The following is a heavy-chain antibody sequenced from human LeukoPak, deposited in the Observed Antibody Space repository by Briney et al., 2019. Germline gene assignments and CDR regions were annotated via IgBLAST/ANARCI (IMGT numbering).Heavy chain of an antibody. CDR3: ATVRYFDWLFPMDV. J-gene: IGHJ6*02. Sequence: GASVTVSCKVSGYTLTELSMHWVRQAPGKGLEWVGGFDPEDGETIYAQKFQGRVTMTEDTSTDTAYMELSSLRSEDTAVYYCATVRYFDWLFPMDVWGQGTTVTVSS. CDR1: GYTLTELS. V-gene: IGHV1-24*01. CDR2: FDPEDGET. D-gene: IGHD3-9*01.